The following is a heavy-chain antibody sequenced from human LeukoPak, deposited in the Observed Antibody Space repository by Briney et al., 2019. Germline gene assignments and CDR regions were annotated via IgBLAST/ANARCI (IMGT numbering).Heavy chain of an antibody. J-gene: IGHJ4*02. V-gene: IGHV1-69*05. CDR3: ARAAVPAAIFRWDFYYFDY. D-gene: IGHD2-2*02. Sequence: GASVKVSCKASGGTFSSYAISWVRQAPGQGLEWMGGIIPIFGTANYAQKFQGRVTITTDESTSTAYMELSSLRSEDTAVYYCARAAVPAAIFRWDFYYFDYWGQGTLVTVSS. CDR1: GGTFSSYA. CDR2: IIPIFGTA.